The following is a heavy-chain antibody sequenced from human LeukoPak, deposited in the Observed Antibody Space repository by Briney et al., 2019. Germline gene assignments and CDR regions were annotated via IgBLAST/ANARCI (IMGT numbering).Heavy chain of an antibody. Sequence: SETLSLTCTVSGGSISSSSHYWGWIRQPPGKGLEWIGSIYYSGSTYYNPSLKSRVTISVDTSKNQFSLKLSSVTAADTAVYYCARHYEDYSNWFDPWGQGTLVTVSA. CDR2: IYYSGST. CDR1: GGSISSSSHY. J-gene: IGHJ5*02. CDR3: ARHYEDYSNWFDP. V-gene: IGHV4-39*01. D-gene: IGHD4-11*01.